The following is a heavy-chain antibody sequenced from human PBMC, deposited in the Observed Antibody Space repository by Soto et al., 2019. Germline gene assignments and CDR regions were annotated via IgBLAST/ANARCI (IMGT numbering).Heavy chain of an antibody. CDR1: GGSISSYY. Sequence: SETLSLTCTVSGGSISSYYWSWIWQAPGKGLEWIGYIYYSGSTKYNPSLKRRVTISVDTAKNQFSLKLSSVTAADTAVYYCARGSTTVVNYYYYGMDVWGQGTTVTVSS. CDR2: IYYSGST. CDR3: ARGSTTVVNYYYYGMDV. J-gene: IGHJ6*02. V-gene: IGHV4-59*01. D-gene: IGHD4-17*01.